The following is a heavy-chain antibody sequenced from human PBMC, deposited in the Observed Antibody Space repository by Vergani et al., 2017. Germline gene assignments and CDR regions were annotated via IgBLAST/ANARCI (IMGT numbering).Heavy chain of an antibody. CDR1: GFTFSSYG. CDR3: ARGHIAGIAVAGHDAFDI. CDR2: ISYDGSNK. D-gene: IGHD6-19*01. J-gene: IGHJ3*02. V-gene: IGHV3-30*03. Sequence: QVQLVESGGGVVQPGRSLRLSCAASGFTFSSYGMHWVRQAPGKGLEWVAVISYDGSNKYYADSVKGRFTISRDNSKNTLYLQMNRLRAEDTAVYYCARGHIAGIAVAGHDAFDIWGQGTMVTVSS.